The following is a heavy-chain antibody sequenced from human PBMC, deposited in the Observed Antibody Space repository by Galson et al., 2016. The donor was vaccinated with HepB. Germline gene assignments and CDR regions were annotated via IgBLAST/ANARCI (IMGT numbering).Heavy chain of an antibody. CDR3: ARGHYDSAWGSYRRSEWDY. D-gene: IGHD3-16*02. CDR1: GGSLSGYY. J-gene: IGHJ4*02. V-gene: IGHV4-34*01. Sequence: SETLSLTCGVSGGSLSGYYWSWIRQTPGKGLEWIGEINHSGRTNYNPSPKSRVTISGDTYKNQFSLKLSSVTAADTAVYYCARGHYDSAWGSYRRSEWDYWGQGTLVTVSS. CDR2: INHSGRT.